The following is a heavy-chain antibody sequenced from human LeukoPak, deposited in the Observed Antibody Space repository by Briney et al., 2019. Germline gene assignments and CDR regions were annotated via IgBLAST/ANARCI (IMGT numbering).Heavy chain of an antibody. CDR3: AKSRAFVAYFDY. V-gene: IGHV3-9*01. CDR1: GFTFDDYA. D-gene: IGHD3-16*02. CDR2: ISWNSGSI. Sequence: GRSLRLSCAASGFTFDDYAMHWVRQAPGKGLEWVSGISWNSGSIGYADSVKGRFTISRDNAKNSLYLQMNSLRAEDTALYYCAKSRAFVAYFDYWGQGTLVTASS. J-gene: IGHJ4*02.